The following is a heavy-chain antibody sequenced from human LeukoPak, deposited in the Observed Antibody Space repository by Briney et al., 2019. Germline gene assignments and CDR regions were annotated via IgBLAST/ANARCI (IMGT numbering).Heavy chain of an antibody. D-gene: IGHD6-19*01. Sequence: GGSLRLSCAASGFTVSSNYMSWVRQAPGKGLEWVSVIYSGGSTYYADSVKGRFTISRDKSKNTLYLQMNSARAEDTAVYYCARVWQWPSWFDPWGQGTLVTVSS. V-gene: IGHV3-53*01. J-gene: IGHJ5*02. CDR1: GFTVSSNY. CDR2: IYSGGST. CDR3: ARVWQWPSWFDP.